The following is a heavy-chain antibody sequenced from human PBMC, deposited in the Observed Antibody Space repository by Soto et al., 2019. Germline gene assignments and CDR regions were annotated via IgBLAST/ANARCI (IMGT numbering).Heavy chain of an antibody. CDR3: TRAAWFPYLSFY. CDR2: ISSSGSTA. D-gene: IGHD3-10*01. Sequence: GGSLRLSCAASGFTFSRCELHWVRQAPGKGLEWISYISSSGSTAYYASSVEGRFTISRDNANNSVYLQMDSLRAEDTALYYCTRAAWFPYLSFYWGQGALVTVSS. CDR1: GFTFSRCE. J-gene: IGHJ4*02. V-gene: IGHV3-48*03.